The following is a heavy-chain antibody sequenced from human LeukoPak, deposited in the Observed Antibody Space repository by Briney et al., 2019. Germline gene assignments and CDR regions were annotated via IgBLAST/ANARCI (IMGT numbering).Heavy chain of an antibody. D-gene: IGHD3-22*01. J-gene: IGHJ4*02. Sequence: PSETLSLTCTVSGGSISSSSYYWGWIRQPPGKGLEWIGSIYYSGSTYYNPSLKSRVTISVDTSKNQFSLKLSSVTAADMAVYYCANYDSSGWYYFDYWGQGTLVTVSS. CDR2: IYYSGST. CDR1: GGSISSSSYY. CDR3: ANYDSSGWYYFDY. V-gene: IGHV4-39*01.